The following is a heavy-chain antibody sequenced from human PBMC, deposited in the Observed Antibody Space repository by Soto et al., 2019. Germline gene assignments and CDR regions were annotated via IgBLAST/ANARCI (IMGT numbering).Heavy chain of an antibody. CDR1: GFSVSANY. J-gene: IGHJ4*02. CDR2: IYSGGAT. CDR3: ARGLGNGDYGDPGDY. V-gene: IGHV3-53*01. D-gene: IGHD4-17*01. Sequence: EGRLVESGGGLIQPGGSLRLSCVASGFSVSANYMSWVRQAQGKGLEWVSLIYSGGATYYADSVKGRFTISRDNSKNLLDLQMNSLRVEDTAVYYCARGLGNGDYGDPGDYWGQGTLVTVSS.